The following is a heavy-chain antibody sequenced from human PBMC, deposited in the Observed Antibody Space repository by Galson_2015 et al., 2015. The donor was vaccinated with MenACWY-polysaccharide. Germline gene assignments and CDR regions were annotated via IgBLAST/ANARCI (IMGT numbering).Heavy chain of an antibody. CDR1: GYTFTSYG. D-gene: IGHD6-13*01. CDR2: ISAYNGNT. V-gene: IGHV1-18*01. J-gene: IGHJ6*02. Sequence: SVKVSCKASGYTFTSYGISWVRQAPGQGLEWMGWISAYNGNTNYAQKLQGRVTMTTDTSTSTAYMELRSLRSDDTAVYYCARDPGGSSWTTYYYYGMDVWGQGTTVTVSS. CDR3: ARDPGGSSWTTYYYYGMDV.